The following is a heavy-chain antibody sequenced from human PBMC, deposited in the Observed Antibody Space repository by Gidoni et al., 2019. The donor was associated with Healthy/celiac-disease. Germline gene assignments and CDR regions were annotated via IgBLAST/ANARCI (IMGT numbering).Heavy chain of an antibody. CDR1: GFSLSNARMG. J-gene: IGHJ6*02. D-gene: IGHD2-2*01. CDR2: IFSNDEK. V-gene: IGHV2-26*01. Sequence: QVPLKESGPVLVKPTETLTLTCPVSGFSLSNARMGVSWIRQPPGKALEWLAHIFSNDEKSYSTSLKSRLTISKDTSKSQVVLTMTNMDPVDTATYYCARIRPVVPALLYYYYGMDVWGQGTTVTVSS. CDR3: ARIRPVVPALLYYYYGMDV.